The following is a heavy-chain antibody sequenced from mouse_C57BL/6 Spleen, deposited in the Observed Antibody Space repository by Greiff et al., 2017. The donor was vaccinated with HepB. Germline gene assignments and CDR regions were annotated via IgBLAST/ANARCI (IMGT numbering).Heavy chain of an antibody. Sequence: VKLQQPGAELVKPGASVKMSCKASGYTFTSYWITWVKQRPGQGLEWIGDIYPGSGSTNYNEKFKSKATLTVDTSSSTAYMQLSSLTSEDSAVYYCARPYDYDSYYFDYWGQGTTLTVSS. D-gene: IGHD2-4*01. V-gene: IGHV1-55*01. J-gene: IGHJ2*01. CDR1: GYTFTSYW. CDR2: IYPGSGST. CDR3: ARPYDYDSYYFDY.